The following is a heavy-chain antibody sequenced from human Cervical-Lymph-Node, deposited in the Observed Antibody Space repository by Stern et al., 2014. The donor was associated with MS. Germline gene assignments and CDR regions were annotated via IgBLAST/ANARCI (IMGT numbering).Heavy chain of an antibody. CDR2: VTSGGRT. J-gene: IGHJ6*02. CDR1: GFTLNDYA. V-gene: IGHV3-23*04. D-gene: IGHD4-17*01. Sequence: EVQLEESGGGFVQPGGSLRLSCATSGFTLNDYAMSWVRQAPGKGLEWVSSVTSGGRTNYADSVKGRFTISRDNSKTTLYLQMNSLIVEDRAVYYCTRQTTVTRGMDVWVQGTTVTVSS. CDR3: TRQTTVTRGMDV.